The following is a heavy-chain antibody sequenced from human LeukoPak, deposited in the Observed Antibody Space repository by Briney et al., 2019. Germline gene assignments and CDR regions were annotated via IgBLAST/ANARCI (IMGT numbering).Heavy chain of an antibody. D-gene: IGHD3-22*01. Sequence: SETLSLTCTVSGGSISSGDYYWSWIRQPPGEGLEWIGYIYYSGSTYYNPSLKSRVTISVDTSKNQFSLKLSSVTAADTAVYYCAGAYYYYESSGYHLYWGQGTLVTVSS. CDR1: GGSISSGDYY. CDR3: AGAYYYYESSGYHLY. J-gene: IGHJ4*02. CDR2: IYYSGST. V-gene: IGHV4-30-4*08.